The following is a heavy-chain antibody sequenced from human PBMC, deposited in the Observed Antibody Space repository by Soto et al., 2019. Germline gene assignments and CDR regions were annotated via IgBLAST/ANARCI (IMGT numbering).Heavy chain of an antibody. D-gene: IGHD3-22*01. CDR1: RGSGRSDNYY. Sequence: PAETLSLPCAVSRGSGRSDNYYWSWIRQTPGQGLEWIGFISNSGNTKYNPSLKSRVTISPDTSQNHFSLKLSSVTAAEKAVYYCAREGGYFDSSGSGVYHYHGVDVWGQGTPVTVSS. J-gene: IGHJ6*02. V-gene: IGHV4-61*03. CDR2: ISNSGNT. CDR3: AREGGYFDSSGSGVYHYHGVDV.